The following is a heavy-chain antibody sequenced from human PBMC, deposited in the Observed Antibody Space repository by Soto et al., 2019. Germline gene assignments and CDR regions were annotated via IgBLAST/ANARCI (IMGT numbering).Heavy chain of an antibody. Sequence: LRLSCAASGFTFSSYAMHWVRHAPGKGLELVAVISYDGSNKYYADSVKGRFTISRDNSKNTLYLQMNSLRAEDTAVYYCARAVGMTTVTTSDYWGQGTLVTVSS. CDR2: ISYDGSNK. CDR3: ARAVGMTTVTTSDY. J-gene: IGHJ4*02. CDR1: GFTFSSYA. D-gene: IGHD4-17*01. V-gene: IGHV3-30-3*01.